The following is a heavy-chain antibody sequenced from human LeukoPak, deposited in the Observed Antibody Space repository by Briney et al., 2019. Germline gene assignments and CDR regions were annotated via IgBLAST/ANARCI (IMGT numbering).Heavy chain of an antibody. Sequence: SETLSLTCTVSGGSISSYYWSWIRQPPGKGLEWIGRIYTSGSTNYNPSLKSRVTISVDTSKNQFSLKLSSVTAADTAVYYCARVLLGYSSSQGWFDPWGQGTLVTVSS. V-gene: IGHV4-4*08. J-gene: IGHJ5*02. D-gene: IGHD6-13*01. CDR1: GGSISSYY. CDR3: ARVLLGYSSSQGWFDP. CDR2: IYTSGST.